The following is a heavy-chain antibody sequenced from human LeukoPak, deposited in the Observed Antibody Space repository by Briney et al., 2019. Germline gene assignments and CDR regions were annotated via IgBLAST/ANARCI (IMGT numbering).Heavy chain of an antibody. D-gene: IGHD3/OR15-3a*01. CDR1: GITLSNYG. V-gene: IGHV3-23*01. J-gene: IGHJ4*02. CDR2: IRDSGGNT. Sequence: QSGGSLRLSCAVSGITLSNYGMSWVRQAPGKGREWVAGIRDSGGNTKYADSVKGRFTISRDNPKNTLYLQMNSLRAEDTDVYFCAKRGVVIRVILVGFHKEAYYFESWGQGALVTVSS. CDR3: AKRGVVIRVILVGFHKEAYYFES.